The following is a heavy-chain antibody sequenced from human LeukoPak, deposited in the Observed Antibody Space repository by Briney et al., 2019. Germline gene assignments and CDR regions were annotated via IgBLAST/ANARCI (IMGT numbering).Heavy chain of an antibody. V-gene: IGHV1-69*13. CDR1: GGTFSSYA. CDR3: ARVQVATIQYYFDY. J-gene: IGHJ4*02. Sequence: SVKVSCKASGGTFSSYAISRVRQAPGQGLEWMGGIIPIFGTANYAQKFQGRVTITADESTSTAYMELSSLRSEDTAVYYCARVQVATIQYYFDYWGQGTLVTVSS. D-gene: IGHD5-12*01. CDR2: IIPIFGTA.